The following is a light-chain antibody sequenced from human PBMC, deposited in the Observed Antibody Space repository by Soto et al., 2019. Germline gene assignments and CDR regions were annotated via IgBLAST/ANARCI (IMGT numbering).Light chain of an antibody. V-gene: IGKV3-11*01. CDR3: QQRSNWPPTWT. Sequence: EIVLTQSPATLSLSPGERATLSCRASQSVSTYLAWYQQKPGQAPSLLIYDASNRATGIPARFSGSGSGTDFTLTISSLEPEDFAVYYCQQRSNWPPTWTFGQGTKVEI. CDR1: QSVSTY. CDR2: DAS. J-gene: IGKJ1*01.